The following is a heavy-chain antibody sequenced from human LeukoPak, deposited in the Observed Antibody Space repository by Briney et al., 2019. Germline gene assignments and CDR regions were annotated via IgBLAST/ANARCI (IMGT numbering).Heavy chain of an antibody. CDR2: IYYTGSS. CDR1: GGSISRYF. J-gene: IGHJ5*02. CDR3: ARRLGTSSWRHWFDP. Sequence: SETLSLTCTVSGGSISRYFWSWIRQPPGKGLEWIGNIYYTGSSNYNPSLKSRVTISVDTSKNQFSLKMSSVTAADTAVYFCARRLGTSSWRHWFDPWGQGTLVTVSS. V-gene: IGHV4-59*08. D-gene: IGHD6-13*01.